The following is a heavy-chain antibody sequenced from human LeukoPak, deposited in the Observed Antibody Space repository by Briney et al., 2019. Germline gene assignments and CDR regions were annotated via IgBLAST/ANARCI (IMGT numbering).Heavy chain of an antibody. V-gene: IGHV3-23*01. CDR3: AKESTDYDSSGYYYYYYYMDV. Sequence: PGGSLRLSCAASGFTFSSYAMSWVRQAPGKGLEWVSAISGSGGSKYYADSVKGRFTISRDNSKNTLYLQMNSLRAEDTAVYYCAKESTDYDSSGYYYYYYYMDVWGKGTTVTVSS. CDR2: ISGSGGSK. CDR1: GFTFSSYA. J-gene: IGHJ6*03. D-gene: IGHD3-22*01.